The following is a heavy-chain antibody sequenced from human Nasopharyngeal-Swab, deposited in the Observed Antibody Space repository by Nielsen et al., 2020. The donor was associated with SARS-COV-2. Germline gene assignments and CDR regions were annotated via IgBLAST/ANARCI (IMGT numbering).Heavy chain of an antibody. D-gene: IGHD6-13*01. CDR1: GYSFTSYW. CDR3: ARQGIAAAGTTDYYYGMDV. V-gene: IGHV5-51*01. J-gene: IGHJ6*02. Sequence: GESLKISCKGSGYSFTSYWIGWVRQMPGKGLEWMGIIYPGDSDTGYSPSFQGQVTISADKSISTAYLQWSSLKASDTAMYYCARQGIAAAGTTDYYYGMDVWGQGTTVTVSS. CDR2: IYPGDSDT.